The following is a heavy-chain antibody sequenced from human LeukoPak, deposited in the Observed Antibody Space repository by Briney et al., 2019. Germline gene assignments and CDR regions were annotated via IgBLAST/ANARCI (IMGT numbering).Heavy chain of an antibody. D-gene: IGHD5-18*01. V-gene: IGHV3-21*01. CDR3: ARDAPPSWGQLWLNWFDP. CDR1: GFTFSSYS. CDR2: ISSSSSYI. J-gene: IGHJ5*02. Sequence: GGSLRLSCAASGFTFSSYSMNWVRQAPGKGLEWVSSISSSSSYIYYADSVKGRFTISRDNAKNSLYLQMNSLRAEDTAVYYCARDAPPSWGQLWLNWFDPWGQETLVTVSS.